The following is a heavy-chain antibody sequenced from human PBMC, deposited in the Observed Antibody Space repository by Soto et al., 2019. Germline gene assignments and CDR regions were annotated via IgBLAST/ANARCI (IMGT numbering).Heavy chain of an antibody. CDR1: GYTFTSFG. J-gene: IGHJ4*02. CDR3: ASHGNDSSGYYYGDSPLNY. V-gene: IGHV1-69*13. CDR2: ISPNIGKA. D-gene: IGHD3-22*01. Sequence: SVKGSCKASGYTFTSFGISWVRQAPGQGLEWMGGISPNIGKANYAQKFQGRVTITADESTSTAYMELSSLRSEDTAVYYCASHGNDSSGYYYGDSPLNYWGQGTLVTVSS.